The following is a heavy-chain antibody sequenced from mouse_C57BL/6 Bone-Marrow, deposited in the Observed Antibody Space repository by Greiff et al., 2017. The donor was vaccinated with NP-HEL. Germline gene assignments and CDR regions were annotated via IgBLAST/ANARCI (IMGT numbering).Heavy chain of an antibody. CDR1: GYTFTDYY. Sequence: EVQLQQSGPELVKPGASVKISCKASGYTFTDYYMNWVKQSHGKSLEWIGDINPNNGGTSYNQKFKGKATLTVDKSSSTAYMELRSLTSEDSAVYYCARWPPWYFDVWGTGTTVTVSS. CDR3: ARWPPWYFDV. J-gene: IGHJ1*03. V-gene: IGHV1-26*01. CDR2: INPNNGGT.